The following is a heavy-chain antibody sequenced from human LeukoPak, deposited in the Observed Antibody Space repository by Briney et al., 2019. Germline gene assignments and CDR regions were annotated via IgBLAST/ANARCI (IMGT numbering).Heavy chain of an antibody. J-gene: IGHJ4*02. CDR3: ARGHHSSGWYGY. Sequence: PSETLSLTCAVYGGSFSGYYWSWIRQPPGKGLEWIGEINHSVSTNYNPSLKSRVTISVDTSKNQFSLKLSSVTAADTAVYYCARGHHSSGWYGYWGQGTLVTVSS. CDR1: GGSFSGYY. D-gene: IGHD6-19*01. CDR2: INHSVST. V-gene: IGHV4-34*01.